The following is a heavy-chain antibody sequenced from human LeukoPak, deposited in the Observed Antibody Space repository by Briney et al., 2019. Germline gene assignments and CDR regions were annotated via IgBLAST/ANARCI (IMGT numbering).Heavy chain of an antibody. D-gene: IGHD6-13*01. V-gene: IGHV4-30-4*01. CDR2: IYYSGST. CDR3: ARRFRPGNSSSWYIFDY. CDR1: GDSISSGDNY. Sequence: PSETLSLTCTVSGDSISSGDNYWSWIRQPPGKGLEWIGYIYYSGSTHYNPSLKSRVTILVDTSKNQFSLKLSSVTAADTAIYYCARRFRPGNSSSWYIFDYWGQGTLVTVSS. J-gene: IGHJ4*02.